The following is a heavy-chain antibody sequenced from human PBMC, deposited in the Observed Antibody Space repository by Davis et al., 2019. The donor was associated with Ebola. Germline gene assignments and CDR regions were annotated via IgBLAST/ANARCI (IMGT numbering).Heavy chain of an antibody. J-gene: IGHJ4*02. Sequence: GESLKISCAASGFTFSSYWMSWVRQAPGKGLEWVANIKQDGSEKYYVDSVKGRFTISRDNAKNSLYLQMNSLRAEDTAMYYCAREIGYCTNGDNCWGQGTLVTVSS. D-gene: IGHD2-8*01. CDR1: GFTFSSYW. V-gene: IGHV3-7*01. CDR2: IKQDGSEK. CDR3: AREIGYCTNGDNC.